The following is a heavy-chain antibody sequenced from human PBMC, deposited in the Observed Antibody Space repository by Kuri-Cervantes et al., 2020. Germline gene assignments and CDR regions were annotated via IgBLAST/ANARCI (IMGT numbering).Heavy chain of an antibody. CDR1: GFSLSTSEMC. CDR3: ARIPSYYGQSGMDV. D-gene: IGHD1-26*01. V-gene: IGHV2-70*11. J-gene: IGHJ6*02. Sequence: SGPTLVKPTQTLTLTCTFSGFSLSTSEMCVSWIRQPPGKALEWLARIDWDDDKYYSTSLKTRLTISEDTSKNQVVLTMTNMDPVDTATYYCARIPSYYGQSGMDVWGQGATVTVSS. CDR2: IDWDDDK.